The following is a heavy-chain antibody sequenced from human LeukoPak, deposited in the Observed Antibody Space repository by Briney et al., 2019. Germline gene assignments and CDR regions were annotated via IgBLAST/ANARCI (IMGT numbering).Heavy chain of an antibody. D-gene: IGHD1-26*01. CDR3: ASVVGATLGYYFDY. J-gene: IGHJ4*02. CDR2: IWYDGSDK. Sequence: GRSLRLSCAASGFTFSNYGMHWVRQAPGKGLEWVAVIWYDGSDKYYADSVKGRFTISRDTAKNSLYLQMNSLRDDDTAVYYCASVVGATLGYYFDYWGQGTLVTVSS. V-gene: IGHV3-33*01. CDR1: GFTFSNYG.